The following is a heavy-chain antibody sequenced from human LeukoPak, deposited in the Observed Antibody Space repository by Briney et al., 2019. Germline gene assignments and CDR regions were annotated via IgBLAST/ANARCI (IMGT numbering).Heavy chain of an antibody. D-gene: IGHD2-21*02. J-gene: IGHJ2*01. V-gene: IGHV3-9*01. CDR2: ISYNSDTI. CDR1: GFTFDDYA. CDR3: AKDYCGGDCYSGWYFDL. Sequence: PGRSLRLSCAASGFTFDDYAMHWVRQAPGKGLEWVSGISYNSDTIAYADSVKGRFTISRDNAKNSLYLQMNSLRAEDTALYYCAKDYCGGDCYSGWYFDLRGRGILVTVSS.